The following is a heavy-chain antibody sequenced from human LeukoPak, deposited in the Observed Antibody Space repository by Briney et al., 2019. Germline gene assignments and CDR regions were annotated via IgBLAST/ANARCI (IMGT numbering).Heavy chain of an antibody. D-gene: IGHD3-9*01. CDR2: INPNSGGT. CDR3: ARDNLDYDILTGYPGNNWFDP. Sequence: ASVKVSCKASGYTFTGYYMHWVRQAPGQGLEWMGWINPNSGGTNYAQKFQGRVTMTRDTSISTAYMELSRLRSDDTAVYYCARDNLDYDILTGYPGNNWFDPWGQGTLVTVSS. V-gene: IGHV1-2*02. CDR1: GYTFTGYY. J-gene: IGHJ5*02.